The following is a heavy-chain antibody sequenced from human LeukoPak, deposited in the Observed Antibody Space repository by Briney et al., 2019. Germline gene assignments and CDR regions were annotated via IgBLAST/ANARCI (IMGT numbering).Heavy chain of an antibody. J-gene: IGHJ4*02. CDR1: GYTFTHYY. CDR3: ARRGDRGNHADY. V-gene: IGHV1-46*01. Sequence: ASVKVSRKASGYTFTHYYMHWVRQAPGQGLEWMGRINPSSGSTAYAQKFQDRLILTRDMSASTLYVELSSLGSEDTAVYYCARRGDRGNHADYWGQGTLVTVSS. CDR2: INPSSGST. D-gene: IGHD1-14*01.